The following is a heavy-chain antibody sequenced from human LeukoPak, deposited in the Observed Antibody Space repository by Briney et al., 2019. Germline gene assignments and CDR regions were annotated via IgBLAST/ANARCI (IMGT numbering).Heavy chain of an antibody. CDR2: IYGGGST. V-gene: IGHV3-53*01. CDR1: GFTVGSNY. D-gene: IGHD6-19*01. Sequence: GSLRLSCAASGFTVGSNYMGWVRQAPGKGLEWVSIIYGGGSTAYGDSVKGRFTISRDISENTLSLQMNSLTTEDTAVYYCARVASDSIGWYHFDYWGQGTLVTVSS. CDR3: ARVASDSIGWYHFDY. J-gene: IGHJ4*02.